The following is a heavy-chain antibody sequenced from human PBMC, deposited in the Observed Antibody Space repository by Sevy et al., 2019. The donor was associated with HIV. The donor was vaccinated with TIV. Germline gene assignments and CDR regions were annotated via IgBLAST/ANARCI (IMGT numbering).Heavy chain of an antibody. CDR3: VIGDTPRLTGSGTRLKDQSLNYFHF. J-gene: IGHJ4*02. V-gene: IGHV1-24*01. CDR2: FVPEDGEI. D-gene: IGHD2-2*01. CDR1: GYTLSEVS. Sequence: ASVKVSCKVPGYTLSEVSMHWVRQAPGKGLEWMGGFVPEDGEIVYAQNFQGRVTVAEDTLTDTAYLEVTNLRSEDTASYFCVIGDTPRLTGSGTRLKDQSLNYFHFWGQGTLVTVSS.